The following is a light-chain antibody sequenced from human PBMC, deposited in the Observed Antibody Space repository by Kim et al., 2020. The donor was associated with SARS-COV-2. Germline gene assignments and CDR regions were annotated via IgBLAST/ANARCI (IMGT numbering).Light chain of an antibody. CDR2: YDS. V-gene: IGLV3-21*04. J-gene: IGLJ3*02. CDR1: NMGSKS. CDR3: QVWDSSSDHWV. Sequence: APVKTARITGGGNNMGSKSVHWYQQKPGQAPVLVIYYDSDRPSGIPERFSGSNSGNTATLTISRVEAGDEADYYCQVWDSSSDHWVFGGGTQLTVL.